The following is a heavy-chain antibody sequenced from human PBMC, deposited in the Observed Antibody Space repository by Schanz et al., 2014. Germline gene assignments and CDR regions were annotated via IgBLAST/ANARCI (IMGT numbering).Heavy chain of an antibody. Sequence: QVQLVQSGAEGKKPGGSVKVSCKASGYTFTTYYIQWVRQAPGQGLEWMGKINPSSGTTRIAQNFQGRLTVTRDTSTSTVNMELSSLRSEDTAVYYCARDGEAAAGCDYWGQGTLVTVSS. CDR1: GYTFTTYY. D-gene: IGHD6-13*01. V-gene: IGHV1-46*03. J-gene: IGHJ4*02. CDR2: INPSSGTT. CDR3: ARDGEAAAGCDY.